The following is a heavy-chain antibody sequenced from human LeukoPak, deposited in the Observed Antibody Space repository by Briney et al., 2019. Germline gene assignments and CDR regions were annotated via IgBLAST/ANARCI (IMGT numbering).Heavy chain of an antibody. Sequence: GGSLRLSCAASGFTFSSYSMNWVRQAPGKGLEWVSYISSSSSTIYYADSVKGRFTIPRDNAKNSLYLQMNSLRAEDTAVYYCARDPHPYDFWSGYYSYWGQGTLVTVSS. V-gene: IGHV3-48*01. CDR3: ARDPHPYDFWSGYYSY. CDR1: GFTFSSYS. D-gene: IGHD3-3*01. J-gene: IGHJ4*02. CDR2: ISSSSSTI.